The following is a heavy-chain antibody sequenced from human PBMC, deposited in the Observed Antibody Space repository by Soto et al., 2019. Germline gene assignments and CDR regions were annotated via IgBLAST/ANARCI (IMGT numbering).Heavy chain of an antibody. V-gene: IGHV4-59*13. J-gene: IGHJ4*01. CDR2: AYYSWTT. D-gene: IGHD3-3*01. CDR3: AVWSALTQYYFDS. Sequence: SETLSLTCAVSGASFSGSYWSWIRHPPGKVLEWIGYAYYSWTTVYNPSLKSRVSISVDTSKKHVSLRLKSVTAADTAVYYCAVWSALTQYYFDSWGHGTLVTVSS. CDR1: GASFSGSY.